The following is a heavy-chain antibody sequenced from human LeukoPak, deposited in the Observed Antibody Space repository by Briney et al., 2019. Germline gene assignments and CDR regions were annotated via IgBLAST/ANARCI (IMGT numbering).Heavy chain of an antibody. V-gene: IGHV3-20*01. D-gene: IGHD3-10*01. J-gene: IGHJ4*02. CDR3: ARATYGSGSYYPQYDY. CDR2: INWSGGST. CDR1: GFTFDDYG. Sequence: GGSLRLSCAASGFTFDDYGMSWVRQAPGKGLEWVSGINWSGGSTGYADSVKGRFTISRDNAKNSLYLQMNSLRAEDTALYHCARATYGSGSYYPQYDYWGQGTLVTVSS.